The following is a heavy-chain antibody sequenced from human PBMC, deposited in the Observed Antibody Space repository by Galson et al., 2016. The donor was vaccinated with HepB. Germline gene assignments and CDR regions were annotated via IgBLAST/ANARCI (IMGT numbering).Heavy chain of an antibody. CDR1: GLSSYG. CDR2: MSSDGSNK. CDR3: AKARGPVVVVVAIHLGGMDV. V-gene: IGHV3-30*18. D-gene: IGHD2-15*01. Sequence: SLRLSCAASGLSSYGMHWVRQAPGKGLEWVAVMSSDGSNKYYADSVKGRFTISRDNSKNTLYLQTNSLRAEDTAVYYCAKARGPVVVVVAIHLGGMDVWGKGTTVTVSS. J-gene: IGHJ6*04.